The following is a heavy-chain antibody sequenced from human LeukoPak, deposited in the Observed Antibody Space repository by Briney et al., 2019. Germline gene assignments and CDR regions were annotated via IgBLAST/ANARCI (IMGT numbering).Heavy chain of an antibody. CDR1: GFIFSSYE. V-gene: IGHV3-48*03. Sequence: GGSLRLSCAASGFIFSSYEMNWVRQAPGKGLKWVSSISNTGNNLYYADSVKGRFTISRDNAKNSLYLQMNSLRAEDTALYYCARDGDITIFGVVTHDAFDIWGQGTMVTVSS. J-gene: IGHJ3*02. CDR2: ISNTGNNL. D-gene: IGHD3-3*01. CDR3: ARDGDITIFGVVTHDAFDI.